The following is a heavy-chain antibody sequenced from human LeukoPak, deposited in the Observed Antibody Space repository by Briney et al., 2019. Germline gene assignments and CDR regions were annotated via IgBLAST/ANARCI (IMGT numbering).Heavy chain of an antibody. CDR3: ARVSESGNSDY. Sequence: PGRSLRLSCAASGFSFTSYGMHWVRQAPGKGLEWVAVIWYDGTDKYYADSVKGRFTIPRDTSNNMLYLQMNSLRAEDTAVYYCARVSESGNSDYWGQGTLVTVSS. V-gene: IGHV3-33*01. CDR2: IWYDGTDK. J-gene: IGHJ4*02. D-gene: IGHD4-23*01. CDR1: GFSFTSYG.